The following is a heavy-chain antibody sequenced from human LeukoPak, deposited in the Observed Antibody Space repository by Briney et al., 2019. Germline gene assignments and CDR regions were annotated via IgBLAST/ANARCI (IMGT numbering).Heavy chain of an antibody. CDR1: GFTFSSYW. CDR3: ARGTYNLRGYSGYDPFDY. D-gene: IGHD5-12*01. CDR2: IKQDGSEK. V-gene: IGHV3-7*01. Sequence: GSLRLSCAASGFTFSSYWMSWVRQAPGKGLEWVANIKQDGSEKYYVDSVKGRFTISRDNAKNSLYLQMNSLRAEDTAVYYCARGTYNLRGYSGYDPFDYWGQGTLVTVSS. J-gene: IGHJ4*02.